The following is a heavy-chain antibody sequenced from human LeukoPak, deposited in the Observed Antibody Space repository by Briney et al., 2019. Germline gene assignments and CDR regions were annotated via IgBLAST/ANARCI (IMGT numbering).Heavy chain of an antibody. D-gene: IGHD1-26*01. CDR1: GFTFSSYG. Sequence: GGTLRLSCAASGFTFSSYGMSWVRQAPGKGLEWVSAISGSGGSTYYADSVKGRFTISRDNSKNTLYLQMNSLRAEDTAVYYCAKIAETSGSYGQGYDYWGQGTLVTVSS. CDR3: AKIAETSGSYGQGYDY. J-gene: IGHJ4*02. V-gene: IGHV3-23*01. CDR2: ISGSGGST.